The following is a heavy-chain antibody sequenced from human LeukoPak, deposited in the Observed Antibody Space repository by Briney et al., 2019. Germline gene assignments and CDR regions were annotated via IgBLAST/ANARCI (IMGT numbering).Heavy chain of an antibody. CDR3: ARERQQLVPYYYYYGMDV. CDR2: ISYDGSNK. J-gene: IGHJ6*02. CDR1: GFTFSSYA. V-gene: IGHV3-30-3*01. D-gene: IGHD6-13*01. Sequence: GGSLRLSCAASGFTFSSYAMHWVRQAPGKGLEWVAVISYDGSNKYYADSVKGRFTISRDNAKNSLYLQMNSLRDEDTAVYYCARERQQLVPYYYYYGMDVWGQGTTVTVSS.